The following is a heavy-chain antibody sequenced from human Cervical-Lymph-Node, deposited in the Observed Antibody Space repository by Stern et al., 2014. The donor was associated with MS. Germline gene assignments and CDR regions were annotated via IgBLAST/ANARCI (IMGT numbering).Heavy chain of an antibody. CDR1: GFTFSSYG. CDR2: IWYDGSNK. J-gene: IGHJ6*02. CDR3: ARARDILMDV. D-gene: IGHD2-15*01. Sequence: DQLVESGGGVVQPGRSLRLSCAASGFTFSSYGMHWVRQAPGKGLAWVAVIWYDGSNKYYADSVKGRFTISRDNSKNTLYLQMNSLRAEDTAVYYCARARDILMDVWGQGTTVTVSS. V-gene: IGHV3-33*01.